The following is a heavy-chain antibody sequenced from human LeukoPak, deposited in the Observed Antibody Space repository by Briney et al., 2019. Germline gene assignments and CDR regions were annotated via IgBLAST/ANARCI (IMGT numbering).Heavy chain of an antibody. CDR3: AKDKDYYGSGSYLDY. Sequence: PGGSLRLSCAASGFTFSSYAMSWVRQAPGKGLEWVSAISGSGGSTYYADSVKGRFTIPRDNSKNTLYLQMNSLRAEDTAVYYCAKDKDYYGSGSYLDYWGQGTLVTVSS. V-gene: IGHV3-23*01. D-gene: IGHD3-10*01. J-gene: IGHJ4*02. CDR2: ISGSGGST. CDR1: GFTFSSYA.